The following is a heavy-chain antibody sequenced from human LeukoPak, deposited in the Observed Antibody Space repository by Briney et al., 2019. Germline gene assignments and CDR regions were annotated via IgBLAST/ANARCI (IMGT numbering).Heavy chain of an antibody. CDR1: GGTFSKYT. CDR2: ITPLFGTA. Sequence: SVKVSCKASGGTFSKYTISWVRQRPGQGLEWMGGITPLFGTANYAQKFQGRVTITADESTSTAYMELSSLRSEDTAVYYCARNVAGEGYYFDYWGQGTLVTVSS. CDR3: ARNVAGEGYYFDY. J-gene: IGHJ4*02. V-gene: IGHV1-69*13. D-gene: IGHD3-22*01.